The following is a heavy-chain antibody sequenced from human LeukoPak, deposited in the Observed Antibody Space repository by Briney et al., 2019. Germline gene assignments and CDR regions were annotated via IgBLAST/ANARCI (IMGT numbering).Heavy chain of an antibody. Sequence: GGSLRLSCAASGFAFSDYSMNWVRQAPGKGLEWVSYISSSDNTIHYADSVKGRLTISRDNAKNSLYLEMNSLRDEDTAVYYCARVHRGYSYGRLDYWGQGTLVTVSS. D-gene: IGHD5-18*01. J-gene: IGHJ4*02. V-gene: IGHV3-48*02. CDR2: ISSSDNTI. CDR1: GFAFSDYS. CDR3: ARVHRGYSYGRLDY.